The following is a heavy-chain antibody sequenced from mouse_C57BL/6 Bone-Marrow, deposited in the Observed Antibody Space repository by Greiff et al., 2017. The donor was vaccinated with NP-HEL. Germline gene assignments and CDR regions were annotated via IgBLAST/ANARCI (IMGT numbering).Heavy chain of an antibody. Sequence: QVQLKQPGAELVRPGSSVKLSCKASGYTFTSYWMHWVKQRPIQGLEWIGNIDPSDSETHYNQKFKDKATLTVDKSSSTAYMQLSSLTSEDSAVYYCARHYSKVYWYFDVWGTGTTVTVSS. J-gene: IGHJ1*03. V-gene: IGHV1-52*01. D-gene: IGHD2-5*01. CDR2: IDPSDSET. CDR1: GYTFTSYW. CDR3: ARHYSKVYWYFDV.